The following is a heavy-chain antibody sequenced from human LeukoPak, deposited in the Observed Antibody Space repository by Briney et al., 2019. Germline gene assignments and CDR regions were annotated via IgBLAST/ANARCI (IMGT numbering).Heavy chain of an antibody. V-gene: IGHV1-69*06. CDR2: IIPIFGTA. Sequence: SVKVSRKASGGTFSSYAVSWVRQAPGQGLEWMGGIIPIFGTANYAQKFQGRVTITADKSTSTAYMELSSLRSEDTAVYYCARGRPTTSIAAAGVNWFDPWGQGTLVTVSS. CDR3: ARGRPTTSIAAAGVNWFDP. J-gene: IGHJ5*02. CDR1: GGTFSSYA. D-gene: IGHD6-13*01.